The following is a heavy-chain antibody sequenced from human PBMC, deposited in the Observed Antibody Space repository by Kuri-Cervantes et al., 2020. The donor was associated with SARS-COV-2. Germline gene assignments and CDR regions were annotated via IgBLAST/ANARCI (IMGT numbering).Heavy chain of an antibody. V-gene: IGHV2-70*11. CDR1: GFSLSTSGMC. CDR3: ARAYGSGNYRLDY. Sequence: SGPTLVKPTQTLTLTCTFSGFSLSTSGMCVSWIRQPPGKALEWLARIDWDDDKYYSTSLTTRLTVSKDTSRNQVVLTMTNMDPADTATYYCARAYGSGNYRLDYWGQGTLVTVSS. D-gene: IGHD3-10*01. CDR2: IDWDDDK. J-gene: IGHJ4*02.